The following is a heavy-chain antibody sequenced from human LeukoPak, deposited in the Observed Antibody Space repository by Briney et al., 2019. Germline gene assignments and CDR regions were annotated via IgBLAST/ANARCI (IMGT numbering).Heavy chain of an antibody. J-gene: IGHJ4*02. CDR1: GFTFSDYY. Sequence: GGSLRLSCAASGFTFSDYYMSWVRQAPGKGREWVSYISSSGSTIYYADSVKGRFTISRDNAKNSLYLQMNSLRAEDTAVYYCAGLRDGYNSVDYWGQGTLVTVSS. CDR3: AGLRDGYNSVDY. D-gene: IGHD5-24*01. CDR2: ISSSGSTI. V-gene: IGHV3-11*01.